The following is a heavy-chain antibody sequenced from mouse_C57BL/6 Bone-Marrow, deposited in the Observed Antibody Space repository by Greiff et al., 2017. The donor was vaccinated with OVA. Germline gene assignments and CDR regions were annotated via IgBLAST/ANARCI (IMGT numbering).Heavy chain of an antibody. Sequence: QVQLQQSGAELARPGASVKLSCKASGYTFTSYGMSWVKQRTGQGLEWIGEIYPRSGNTYYNEKVKGQATLTADKSSSTAYMELRSLTSEDSAVDCCTIITTVVVDYWGQGTTLTVSS. CDR3: TIITTVVVDY. J-gene: IGHJ2*01. CDR2: IYPRSGNT. D-gene: IGHD1-1*01. CDR1: GYTFTSYG. V-gene: IGHV1-81*01.